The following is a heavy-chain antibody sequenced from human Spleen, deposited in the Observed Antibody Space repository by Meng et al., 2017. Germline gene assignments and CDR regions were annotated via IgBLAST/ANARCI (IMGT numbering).Heavy chain of an antibody. CDR3: AREKSPGHFDF. J-gene: IGHJ4*02. V-gene: IGHV1-46*01. CDR1: GYIFTDYF. Sequence: QVQLVQSGADVKKPGASVKVSCRTSGYIFTDYFIHWVRQAPGQGLEWMGTINPSNGGTNYVQKFQGRLTVTRDTSTSTVYMDLSSLISEDTAVYYCAREKSPGHFDFWGQGTLVTVSS. CDR2: INPSNGGT.